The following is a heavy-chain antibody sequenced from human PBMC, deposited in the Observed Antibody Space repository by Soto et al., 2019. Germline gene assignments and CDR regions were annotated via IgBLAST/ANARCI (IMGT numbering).Heavy chain of an antibody. V-gene: IGHV3-11*01. CDR2: LRYSGPTI. Sequence: QEQLVESGGDLVNPGGSLRLSCAASGFTFSDYYMAWIRQAPGKGLEWISYLRYSGPTIFYADSVKGRFTISRDNAQNSLYLQMNSLRVDDTAVYYCARAMARYEAFDIWGQGTMVNVSS. CDR1: GFTFSDYY. CDR3: ARAMARYEAFDI. J-gene: IGHJ3*02. D-gene: IGHD3-3*01.